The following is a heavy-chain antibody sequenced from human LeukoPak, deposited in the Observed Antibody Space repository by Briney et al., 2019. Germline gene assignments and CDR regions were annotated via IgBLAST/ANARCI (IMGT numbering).Heavy chain of an antibody. CDR2: INHSGST. CDR1: GGSISSYY. CDR3: ASSLWFGELS. V-gene: IGHV4-34*01. Sequence: SETLSLTCTVSGGSISSYYWSWIRQPPGKGLEWIGEINHSGSTNYNPSLKSRVTISVDTSKNQFSLKLSSVTAADTAVYYCASSLWFGELSWGQGTLVTVSS. J-gene: IGHJ5*02. D-gene: IGHD3-10*01.